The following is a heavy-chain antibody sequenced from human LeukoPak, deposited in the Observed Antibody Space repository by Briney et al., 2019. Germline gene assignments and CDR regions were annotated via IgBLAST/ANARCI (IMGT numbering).Heavy chain of an antibody. CDR3: AKDQLVSSWYKYFDY. Sequence: GASVKVSCKVSGYTLTELSMHWVRQAPGKGLEWRGGFDPEDGETIYAQKFQGRVTMTEDTSTDTAYMELSSLRSEDTAVYYCAKDQLVSSWYKYFDYWGQGTLVTVSS. CDR2: FDPEDGET. D-gene: IGHD6-13*01. CDR1: GYTLTELS. V-gene: IGHV1-24*01. J-gene: IGHJ4*02.